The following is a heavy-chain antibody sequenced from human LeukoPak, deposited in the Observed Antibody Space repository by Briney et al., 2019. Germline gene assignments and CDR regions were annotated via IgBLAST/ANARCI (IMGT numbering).Heavy chain of an antibody. J-gene: IGHJ4*02. D-gene: IGHD5-12*01. Sequence: GGSLRLSCAASGFTFSDHYMDWVRQAPGKGLEWVGRTRNKANSYTTEYAASVKDRFTISRDDSEKSLYLQMNSLKTEDTAVYYCARVRYSGTTYYFDYWGQGTLVTVSS. CDR3: ARVRYSGTTYYFDY. V-gene: IGHV3-72*01. CDR1: GFTFSDHY. CDR2: TRNKANSYTT.